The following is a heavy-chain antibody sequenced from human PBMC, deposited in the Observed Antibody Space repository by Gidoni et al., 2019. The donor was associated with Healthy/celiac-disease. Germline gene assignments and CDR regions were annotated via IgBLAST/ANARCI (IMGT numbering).Heavy chain of an antibody. J-gene: IGHJ3*02. CDR1: GDSISSYY. CDR3: ARDGGNTAMVFGGPAFDI. CDR2: IYYSGST. D-gene: IGHD5-18*01. V-gene: IGHV4-59*01. Sequence: QMQLQESGPGLVKPSETLSLTCTVSGDSISSYYWSWIRQPPGKGLEGIGYIYYSGSTNYNPSLKSRVTISVDTSKSQFSLKLSSVTAADTAVYYCARDGGNTAMVFGGPAFDIWGQGTMVTVSS.